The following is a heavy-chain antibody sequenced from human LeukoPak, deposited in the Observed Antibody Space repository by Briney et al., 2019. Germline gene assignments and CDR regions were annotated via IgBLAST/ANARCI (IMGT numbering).Heavy chain of an antibody. CDR2: ITAGGDTT. J-gene: IGHJ4*02. CDR1: GFTFSSYA. D-gene: IGHD4/OR15-4a*01. Sequence: GQSLRLSCAASGFTFSSYAMSWVRQAPGKGLEWISGITAGGDTTHHTDSVQGRFSISRDNSKNTLYLQMNSLRAEDTAVYYCARSGLSRFDYWGQGTLVTVSS. CDR3: ARSGLSRFDY. V-gene: IGHV3-23*01.